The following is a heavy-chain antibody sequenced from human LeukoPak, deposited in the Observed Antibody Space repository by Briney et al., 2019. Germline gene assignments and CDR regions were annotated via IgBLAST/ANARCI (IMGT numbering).Heavy chain of an antibody. CDR1: GGSISTYY. J-gene: IGHJ6*03. Sequence: SETLSLTCSVSGGSISTYYWSWVRQPPGKGPEWIGYIHYSGSSNYNPSLKSRVTISVDTSKNQFSLKLSPVTAADTAVYYCARGTSSWYRYMDVWGKGTTVTVSS. CDR3: ARGTSSWYRYMDV. V-gene: IGHV4-59*01. CDR2: IHYSGSS. D-gene: IGHD6-13*01.